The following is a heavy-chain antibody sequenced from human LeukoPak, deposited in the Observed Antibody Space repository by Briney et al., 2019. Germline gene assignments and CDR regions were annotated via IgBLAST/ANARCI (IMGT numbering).Heavy chain of an antibody. Sequence: GGSLRLSCAASGFTFRNHWMHWVRQTPGKGLVWVSRISSDGSSTTYADTVKGRFTISRDNSKNTLYLQMNSLRAEDTAVYYCAKDLRSTSTHWFDPWGQGTLVTVSS. CDR3: AKDLRSTSTHWFDP. CDR2: ISSDGSST. CDR1: GFTFRNHW. D-gene: IGHD2-2*01. V-gene: IGHV3-74*03. J-gene: IGHJ5*02.